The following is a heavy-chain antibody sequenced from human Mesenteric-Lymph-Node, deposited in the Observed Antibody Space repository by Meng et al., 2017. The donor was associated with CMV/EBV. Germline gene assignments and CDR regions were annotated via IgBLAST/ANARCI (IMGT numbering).Heavy chain of an antibody. CDR1: GFTFSDYY. Sequence: GESLKISCAASGFTFSDYYMSWIRQAPGKGLEWVSNIGYSARTIYNADSVRGRFTISRDNAKNSLYLQMNSLRVEDTAVYYCARVLGYYFDCWGQGTLVTSPQ. V-gene: IGHV3-11*01. J-gene: IGHJ4*02. CDR2: IGYSARTI. CDR3: ARVLGYYFDC.